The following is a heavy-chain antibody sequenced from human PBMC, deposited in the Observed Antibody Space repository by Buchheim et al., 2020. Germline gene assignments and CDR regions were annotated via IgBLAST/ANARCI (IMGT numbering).Heavy chain of an antibody. V-gene: IGHV3-30*18. CDR3: AKDGRRYCSSTSCYTIDY. D-gene: IGHD2-2*02. Sequence: QVQLVESGGGVVQPGRSLRLSCAASGFTFSSYGMRWVRQAPGKGLEWVAVISYDGSNKYYADSVKGRFTIPRDNSKNTLYLQMNSLRAEDTAVYYCAKDGRRYCSSTSCYTIDYWGQGTL. CDR2: ISYDGSNK. J-gene: IGHJ4*02. CDR1: GFTFSSYG.